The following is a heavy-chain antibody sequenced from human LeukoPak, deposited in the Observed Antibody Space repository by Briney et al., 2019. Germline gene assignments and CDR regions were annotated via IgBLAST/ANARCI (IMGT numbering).Heavy chain of an antibody. J-gene: IGHJ4*02. CDR2: INPNSGGT. V-gene: IGHV1-2*06. D-gene: IGHD3-22*01. CDR3: ARVGYYESSGYYEY. Sequence: ASAKVSCKASGYTLTDYYMHWVRQAPGQGLEWMGRINPNSGGTNYAQKFQGRVAMTRDTSISTVYMELSRLRSDDTAVYYCARVGYYESSGYYEYWGQGTLVTVSS. CDR1: GYTLTDYY.